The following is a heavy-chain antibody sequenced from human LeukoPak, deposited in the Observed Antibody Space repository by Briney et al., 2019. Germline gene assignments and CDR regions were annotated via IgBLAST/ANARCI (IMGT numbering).Heavy chain of an antibody. CDR1: GYSFTSYW. V-gene: IGHV5-51*01. D-gene: IGHD4-11*01. CDR2: IYPGDSDT. J-gene: IGHJ6*02. Sequence: GESLQISCKGSGYSFTSYWIGWVRQMPGKGLEWMGIIYPGDSDTRYSPSFQGQVTISADKSISTAYLQWSSLKASDTAMYYCARMYSNYEHYYGMDVWGQGTTVTVSS. CDR3: ARMYSNYEHYYGMDV.